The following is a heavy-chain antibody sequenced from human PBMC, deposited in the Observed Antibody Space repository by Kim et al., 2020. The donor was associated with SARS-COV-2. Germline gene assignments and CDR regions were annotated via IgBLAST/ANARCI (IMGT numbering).Heavy chain of an antibody. CDR3: ARRIAAHAFDI. J-gene: IGHJ3*02. V-gene: IGHV5-51*01. Sequence: RYSPSVHGQVTISADKSISTAYLQWSSLEASDTAMYYCARRIAAHAFDIWGQGTMVTVSS. D-gene: IGHD6-13*01.